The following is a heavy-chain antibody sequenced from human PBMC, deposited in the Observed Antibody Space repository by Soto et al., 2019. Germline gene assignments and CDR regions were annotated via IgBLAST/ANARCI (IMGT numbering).Heavy chain of an antibody. CDR2: IYYSGST. CDR3: ARLGSYLGDY. V-gene: IGHV4-39*01. Sequence: SETLSLTCTVSGGSISSSSYYWGWIRQPPGKGLEWIGSIYYSGSTYYNPPLKSRVTISVDTSKNQFSLKLSSVTAADTAVYYCARLGSYLGDYWGQGTLVTVSS. CDR1: GGSISSSSYY. J-gene: IGHJ4*02. D-gene: IGHD3-16*02.